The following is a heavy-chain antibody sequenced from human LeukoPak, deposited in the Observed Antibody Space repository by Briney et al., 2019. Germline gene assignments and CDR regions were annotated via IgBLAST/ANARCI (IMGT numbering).Heavy chain of an antibody. CDR3: ARGREAAPPYYYGMDV. D-gene: IGHD6-6*01. V-gene: IGHV3-11*01. J-gene: IGHJ6*02. CDR1: GFTFSDYY. CDR2: ISSSDSTI. Sequence: GGSLRLSCAASGFTFSDYYMSWIRQAPGKGLEWVSYISSSDSTIYYADSVKGRFTISRDNAKNSLYLQMNNLRTEDTAVDYCARGREAAPPYYYGMDVWGQGTTVTVSS.